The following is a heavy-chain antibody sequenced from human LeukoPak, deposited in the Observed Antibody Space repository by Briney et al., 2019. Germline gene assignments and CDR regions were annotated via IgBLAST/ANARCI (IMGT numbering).Heavy chain of an antibody. Sequence: GASVKVSCKASGYTFTSYAMHWVRQAPGQRLEWMGWINAGNGNTKYSQKFQGRVTITRDTSASTAYMELSSLRSEDTAVYYCARAPLIIAEAGALDWFDPWGQGTLVTVSP. V-gene: IGHV1-3*01. D-gene: IGHD6-19*01. J-gene: IGHJ5*02. CDR1: GYTFTSYA. CDR2: INAGNGNT. CDR3: ARAPLIIAEAGALDWFDP.